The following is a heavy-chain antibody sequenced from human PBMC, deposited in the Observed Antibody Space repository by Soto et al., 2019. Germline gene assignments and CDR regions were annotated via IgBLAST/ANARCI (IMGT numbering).Heavy chain of an antibody. CDR1: GYTFIDFY. Sequence: ASVKVSCKSSGYTFIDFYIHWVLQAPGQGLEWMGWINPNTGGAGYAQKFLGRVTMTRDTSISTAYMELSGLRSDDTAIYFCATSTYDAFWSGSYWGQGTLVTVSS. V-gene: IGHV1-2*02. CDR2: INPNTGGA. D-gene: IGHD3-3*01. CDR3: ATSTYDAFWSGSY. J-gene: IGHJ4*02.